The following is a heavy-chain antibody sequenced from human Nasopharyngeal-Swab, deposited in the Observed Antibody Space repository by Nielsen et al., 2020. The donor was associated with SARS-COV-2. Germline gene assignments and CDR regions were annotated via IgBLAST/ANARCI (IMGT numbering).Heavy chain of an antibody. J-gene: IGHJ5*02. V-gene: IGHV1-3*01. D-gene: IGHD6-19*01. Sequence: ASVKVSSQASGYTFTSYSMHWVRPAPRQRLEWMGWINAGNGNTKYSQKFQGRVTITRDTSASTAYMELSSLRSEDTAVYYCAREPRPGIAVAGKGNWFDPWGQGTLVTVSS. CDR1: GYTFTSYS. CDR2: INAGNGNT. CDR3: AREPRPGIAVAGKGNWFDP.